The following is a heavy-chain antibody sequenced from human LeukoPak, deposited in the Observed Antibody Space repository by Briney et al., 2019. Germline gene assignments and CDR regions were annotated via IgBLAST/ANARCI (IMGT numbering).Heavy chain of an antibody. D-gene: IGHD6-19*01. Sequence: SETLSLTCTVPGGSISNHYWSWIRQPPGKALEWIGYNYYSGTTNSNPSLKSRVTISVDKSKNQFSLNPSSVTPADTAVYYCARYTTVAAFDYWGQGTLVTVSS. CDR1: GGSISNHY. V-gene: IGHV4-59*11. CDR3: ARYTTVAAFDY. CDR2: NYYSGTT. J-gene: IGHJ4*02.